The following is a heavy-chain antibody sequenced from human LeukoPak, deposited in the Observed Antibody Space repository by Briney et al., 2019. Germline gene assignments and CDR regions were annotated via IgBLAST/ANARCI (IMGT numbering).Heavy chain of an antibody. CDR2: IYPGDSDT. J-gene: IGHJ4*02. Sequence: GESLKISCKGSGYTFTNYWIGWVRQMPGEGLGFMGIIYPGDSDTRYSPSFQGQVTISVDKSISTAYLQWSSLKASDTAMYYCARGVRPYCSSTSCYEFWGQGTLVTVSS. V-gene: IGHV5-51*01. CDR1: GYTFTNYW. D-gene: IGHD2-2*01. CDR3: ARGVRPYCSSTSCYEF.